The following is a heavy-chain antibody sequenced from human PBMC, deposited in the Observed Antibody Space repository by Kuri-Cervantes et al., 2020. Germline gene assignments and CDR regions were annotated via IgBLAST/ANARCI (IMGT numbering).Heavy chain of an antibody. CDR1: GFTFSSYS. V-gene: IGHV3-21*01. Sequence: LSLTCAASGFTFSSYSMNWVRQAPGKGLEWVSSISSSSSYIYYADSVKGRFTISRDNAKNSLYLQMNSLRAEDTAVFYCARAQASAYGMDVWGQGTTVTVSS. J-gene: IGHJ6*02. CDR3: ARAQASAYGMDV. CDR2: ISSSSSYI.